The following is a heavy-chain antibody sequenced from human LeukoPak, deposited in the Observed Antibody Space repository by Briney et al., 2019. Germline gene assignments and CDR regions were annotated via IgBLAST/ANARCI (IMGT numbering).Heavy chain of an antibody. CDR1: GFTFSSYA. J-gene: IGHJ5*02. Sequence: GGSLRLSCAASGFTFSSYAMHWVRQAPGKGLEWVAVISYDGSNKYYADSVKGRFTISRDNSKNTLYLQMNSLRAEDTAVYYCARALEGWDRAGPWGQGTLVTVSS. CDR2: ISYDGSNK. D-gene: IGHD3-3*01. CDR3: ARALEGWDRAGP. V-gene: IGHV3-30*04.